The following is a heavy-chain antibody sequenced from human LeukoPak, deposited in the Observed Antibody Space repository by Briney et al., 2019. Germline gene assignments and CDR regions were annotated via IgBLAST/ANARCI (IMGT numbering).Heavy chain of an antibody. D-gene: IGHD2-2*01. Sequence: PGGSLRLSCAASGFTFTSYAMHWVRQAPGKGLEWVAVISYDGSNKYYADSVKGRFTISRDNSKSTLSLLMNSLRAEDTAVYFCARGFQYRLTPYYFDYWGQGTLVTVSS. CDR2: ISYDGSNK. CDR1: GFTFTSYA. J-gene: IGHJ4*02. V-gene: IGHV3-30-3*01. CDR3: ARGFQYRLTPYYFDY.